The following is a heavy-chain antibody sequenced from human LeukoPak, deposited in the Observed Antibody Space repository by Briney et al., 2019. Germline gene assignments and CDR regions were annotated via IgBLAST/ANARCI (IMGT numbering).Heavy chain of an antibody. CDR3: ARGLYSSSYYFDY. J-gene: IGHJ4*02. CDR2: IYTSGST. V-gene: IGHV4-4*07. Sequence: SETLSLTCTVSGGSIGSYYWSWIRQPAGKGLEWIGRIYTSGSTNYNPSLKSRVTISVDTSKNQFSLKLSSVTAADTAVYYCARGLYSSSYYFDYWGQGTLVTVSS. CDR1: GGSIGSYY. D-gene: IGHD6-6*01.